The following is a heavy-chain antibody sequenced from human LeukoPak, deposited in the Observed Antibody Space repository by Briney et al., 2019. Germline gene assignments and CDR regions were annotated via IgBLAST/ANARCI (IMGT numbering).Heavy chain of an antibody. Sequence: GRSLRLSCAASGFTFSSYGMHWVRQAPGKGLEWVAVLRYDGSNKYYADSVKGRFTISRDNSKNTLYLQMNSLRAEDTAVYYCARGTTVTNDVFDIWGQGTMVTVSS. CDR3: ARGTTVTNDVFDI. CDR1: GFTFSSYG. CDR2: LRYDGSNK. J-gene: IGHJ3*02. D-gene: IGHD4-17*01. V-gene: IGHV3-33*01.